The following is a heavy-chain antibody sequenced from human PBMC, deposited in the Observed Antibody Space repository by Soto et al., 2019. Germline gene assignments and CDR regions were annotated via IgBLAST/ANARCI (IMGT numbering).Heavy chain of an antibody. CDR2: IRSKAYGGTT. J-gene: IGHJ4*02. Sequence: GGSLRLSCTASGFTFGGYAMSWVRQAPGKGLEWLGFIRSKAYGGTTEYAASVKGRFTISRDDSKSIAYLQMSSLKTEDTAVYYCSRVNDFWSGYYTSSFDYWGQGTPVTSPQ. CDR1: GFTFGGYA. D-gene: IGHD3-3*01. CDR3: SRVNDFWSGYYTSSFDY. V-gene: IGHV3-49*04.